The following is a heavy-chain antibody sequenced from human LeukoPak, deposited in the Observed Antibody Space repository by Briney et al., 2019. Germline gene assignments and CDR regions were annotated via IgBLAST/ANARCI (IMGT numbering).Heavy chain of an antibody. V-gene: IGHV3-11*04. Sequence: GGSLRLSCAASGFTFSDYNMRWIRQAPGKGVEWVSSISRSGSTKYYADSVKGRFTISRDNSKNTLYLQMNSLRAEDTAVYYCASSMGSYYKDAFDIWGQGTMVTVSS. CDR2: ISRSGSTK. J-gene: IGHJ3*02. CDR3: ASSMGSYYKDAFDI. D-gene: IGHD1-26*01. CDR1: GFTFSDYN.